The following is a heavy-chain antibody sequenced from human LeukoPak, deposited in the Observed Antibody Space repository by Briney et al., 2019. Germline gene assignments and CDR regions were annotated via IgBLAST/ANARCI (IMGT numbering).Heavy chain of an antibody. CDR1: GYSFTTYW. Sequence: GASLKISSKGSGYSFTTYWIGWVRQMLGKGLGWMGIIYPGDSDARYSPSFQGQVTISADMSISTAHLQWSSLKASDTAMYWRARQGGSFLLNFDYWGQGTLVTLSS. J-gene: IGHJ4*02. CDR3: ARQGGSFLLNFDY. CDR2: IYPGDSDA. V-gene: IGHV5-51*01. D-gene: IGHD1-26*01.